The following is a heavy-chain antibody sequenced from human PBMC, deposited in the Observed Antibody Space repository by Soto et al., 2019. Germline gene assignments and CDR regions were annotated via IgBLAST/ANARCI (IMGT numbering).Heavy chain of an antibody. CDR2: INPSGGIT. CDR1: GYTFTSYY. CDR3: ARDGLIHIAAAGTLFDP. Sequence: QVQLVQSGAEVKKPGASVKVSCKASGYTFTSYYMHWVRQAPGQGLEWMGIINPSGGITSYAQKFQGRVTMTRDTSTSTVYMERSSLRSEDTAVYYCARDGLIHIAAAGTLFDPWGQGTLVTVSS. V-gene: IGHV1-46*01. D-gene: IGHD6-13*01. J-gene: IGHJ5*02.